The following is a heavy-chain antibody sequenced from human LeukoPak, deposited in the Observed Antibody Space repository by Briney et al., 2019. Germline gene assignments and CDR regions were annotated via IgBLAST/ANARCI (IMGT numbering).Heavy chain of an antibody. CDR2: IKEDGSAT. CDR1: GFTFSTYW. V-gene: IGHV3-7*05. CDR3: AKKRVGSYAIYFDL. J-gene: IGHJ2*01. D-gene: IGHD1-26*01. Sequence: PGGSLRLSCAASGFTFSTYWMTWVRQAPGKGPEWVANIKEDGSATYYVDSVKGRFTISRDNSKNTLYLQMNSLRAEDTAVYYCAKKRVGSYAIYFDLWGRGTLVTVSS.